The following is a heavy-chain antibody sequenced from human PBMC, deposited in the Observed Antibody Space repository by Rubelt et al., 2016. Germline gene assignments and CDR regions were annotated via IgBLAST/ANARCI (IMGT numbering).Heavy chain of an antibody. D-gene: IGHD3-22*01. J-gene: IGHJ4*02. V-gene: IGHV3-23*01. CDR3: ARDRNYYDSSGFSNFDY. Sequence: LQLQESGPGLVKPSETLSLTCTVSGGFIRNNSYYWGWIRQPPGKGLEWVSGTSSTGGSTSYADSVKGRFTISRDNSKNTLYLQMNSLRAEDTAVYYCARDRNYYDSSGFSNFDYGGQGTLVTVSS. CDR1: GGFIRNNSYY. CDR2: TSSTGGST.